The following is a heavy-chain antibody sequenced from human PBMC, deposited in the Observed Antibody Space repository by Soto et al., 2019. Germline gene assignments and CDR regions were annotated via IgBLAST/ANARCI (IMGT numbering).Heavy chain of an antibody. Sequence: EVQLEESGGGSVQLGESLRVSCVASGFTFRNQWMHWVRQVPGKGLVWVCRVNDDGTRASYADFVKGRFTISRDNAQNLLFLQLNSLRVDDTGVYHCARGGAAGRGDAIDIWGPGTTVAVSS. J-gene: IGHJ3*02. CDR1: GFTFRNQW. V-gene: IGHV3-74*01. D-gene: IGHD3-10*01. CDR3: ARGGAAGRGDAIDI. CDR2: VNDDGTRA.